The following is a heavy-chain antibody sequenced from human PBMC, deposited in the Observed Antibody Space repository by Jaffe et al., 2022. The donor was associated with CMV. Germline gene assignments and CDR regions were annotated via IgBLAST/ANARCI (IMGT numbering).Heavy chain of an antibody. J-gene: IGHJ3*02. V-gene: IGHV1-2*02. CDR3: ARDLFEGATQSGADAFDI. D-gene: IGHD1-26*01. CDR2: INPNSGGT. Sequence: QVQLVQSGAEVKKPGASVKVSCKASGYTFTGYYMHWVRQAPGQGLEWMGWINPNSGGTNYAQKFQGRVTMTRDTSISTAYMELSRLRSDDTAVYYCARDLFEGATQSGADAFDIWGQGTMVTVSS. CDR1: GYTFTGYY.